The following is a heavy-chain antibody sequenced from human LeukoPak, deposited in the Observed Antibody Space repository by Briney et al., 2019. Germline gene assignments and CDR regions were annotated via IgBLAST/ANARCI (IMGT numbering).Heavy chain of an antibody. D-gene: IGHD2-15*01. V-gene: IGHV3-21*01. Sequence: GGSLRLSCTASGVSFRTYTMNWVRQAPGKGLEWVSSISGSSTHIYYADSVKGRFIISRDNTKNSLYLQLNSLRAEDTAVYYCARDASDIVVVVGGTPSEACFDTWGQGTLVTVSS. CDR1: GVSFRTYT. J-gene: IGHJ5*02. CDR2: ISGSSTHI. CDR3: ARDASDIVVVVGGTPSEACFDT.